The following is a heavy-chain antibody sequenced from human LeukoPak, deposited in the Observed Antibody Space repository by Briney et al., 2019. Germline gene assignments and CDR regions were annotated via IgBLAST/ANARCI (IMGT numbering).Heavy chain of an antibody. V-gene: IGHV3-7*01. CDR3: AKDLLYSDVWGSYRPNPLDY. Sequence: GGSLRLSCAASGFTFSSYWMSWVRQAPGKGLEWVANIKQDGSEKYYVDPVKGRFTISRDNAKNSLYLQMNSLRAEDTAVYYCAKDLLYSDVWGSYRPNPLDYWGQGTLVTVSS. D-gene: IGHD3-16*02. CDR2: IKQDGSEK. CDR1: GFTFSSYW. J-gene: IGHJ4*02.